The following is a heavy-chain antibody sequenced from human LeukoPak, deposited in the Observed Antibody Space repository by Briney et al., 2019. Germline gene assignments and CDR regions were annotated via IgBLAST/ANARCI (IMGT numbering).Heavy chain of an antibody. CDR1: GGTFSSYA. J-gene: IGHJ4*02. CDR2: IIPIFGTA. D-gene: IGHD6-6*01. Sequence: SVKVSCKASGGTFSSYAISWVRQAPGQGLEWMGGIIPIFGTANYAQKFQGRVTITADESTSTAYMELSSLRSEDTAVYYCARDGGSSSAFDYWGQGTLVTVSS. V-gene: IGHV1-69*13. CDR3: ARDGGSSSAFDY.